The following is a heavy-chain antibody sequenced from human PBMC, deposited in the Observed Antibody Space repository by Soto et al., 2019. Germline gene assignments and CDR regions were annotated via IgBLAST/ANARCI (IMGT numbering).Heavy chain of an antibody. CDR1: GFSLTTSGVG. J-gene: IGHJ4*02. D-gene: IGHD3-3*01. Sequence: QITLNESGPTVVKPAETLTLTCTFSGFSLTTSGVGVGWIRQSPGKAPEWLALIYWDDDKRYSASLKSRLTITKATSKNQVVLTMASVDPADTATYYCADRILRTVFGLVTTTAIYFDFWGQGTPVFVSS. CDR3: ADRILRTVFGLVTTTAIYFDF. V-gene: IGHV2-5*02. CDR2: IYWDDDK.